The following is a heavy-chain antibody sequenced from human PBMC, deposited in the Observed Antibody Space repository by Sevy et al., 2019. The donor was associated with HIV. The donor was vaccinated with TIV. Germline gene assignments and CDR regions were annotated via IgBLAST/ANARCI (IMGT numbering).Heavy chain of an antibody. V-gene: IGHV3-23*01. J-gene: IGHJ3*01. D-gene: IGHD2-21*02. CDR2: EAGSGGST. CDR1: GFTFSIYA. CDR3: AKDVGDPVVFDL. Sequence: GGSLRLSCAASGFTFSIYAMNWVRQAPGKGLEWVSVEAGSGGSTYHADSVKGRFTISRDDSKSTLYLQMHSLRAEDTAVYYCAKDVGDPVVFDLWRQGTMVSV.